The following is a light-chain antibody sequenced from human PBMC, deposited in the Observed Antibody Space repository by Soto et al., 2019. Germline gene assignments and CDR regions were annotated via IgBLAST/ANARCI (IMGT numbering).Light chain of an antibody. CDR1: QSVSSW. CDR2: NAS. J-gene: IGKJ4*01. CDR3: QQYASYSSLT. Sequence: DIQMTQSPSTLSASVGDRVTITCRASQSVSSWVAWYQQKPGKAPKLLIFNASILQGGVPSRFIGGGSGAEFTLTISSLLPDDFATYYCQQYASYSSLTFGGGTKVEIK. V-gene: IGKV1-5*03.